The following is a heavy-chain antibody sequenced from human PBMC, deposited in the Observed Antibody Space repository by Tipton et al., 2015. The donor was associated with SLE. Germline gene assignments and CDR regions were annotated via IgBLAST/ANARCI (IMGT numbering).Heavy chain of an antibody. CDR1: GGSISNYY. J-gene: IGHJ6*03. CDR3: ARDHLPGGYYYYMDV. D-gene: IGHD3-10*01. Sequence: TLSLTCTVSGGSISNYYWSWIRQPPGKGLEWIGYIYYSGSTNYNPSLKSRVTISGDMSKNQFSLKLSSVTAADTAVYYCARDHLPGGYYYYMDVWGKGTTVTVSS. CDR2: IYYSGST. V-gene: IGHV4-59*12.